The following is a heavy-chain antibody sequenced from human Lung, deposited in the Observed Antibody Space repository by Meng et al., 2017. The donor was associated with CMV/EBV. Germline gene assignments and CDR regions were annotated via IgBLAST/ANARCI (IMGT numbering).Heavy chain of an antibody. CDR3: AKGNGMVDS. J-gene: IGHJ4*02. D-gene: IGHD1-1*01. CDR2: VWFDGSKE. V-gene: IGHV3-33*03. CDR1: GFSLTTYA. Sequence: LSCEASGFSLTTYAMQWVRQAPGRGLEWVAIVWFDGSKESYVNSVKGRFTVSRDISKNTVYPQMNSLRAEDTAVYYCAKGNGMVDSWGQGTLVTVSS.